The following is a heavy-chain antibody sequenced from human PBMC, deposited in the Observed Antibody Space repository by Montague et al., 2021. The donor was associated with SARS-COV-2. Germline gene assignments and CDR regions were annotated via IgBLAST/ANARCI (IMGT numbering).Heavy chain of an antibody. CDR3: ATEMPAYDVFDI. CDR1: GGSISSTNYY. Sequence: SETLSLTCTVSGGSISSTNYYWGLIRQPPGKGLEWIGYIYNTGRTNYXPSLKSRVTISMDTSKNQFSLKVDSVSAADTAVYYCATEMPAYDVFDIWGQGTMVTGSS. D-gene: IGHD2-2*01. CDR2: IYNTGRT. J-gene: IGHJ3*02. V-gene: IGHV4-61*01.